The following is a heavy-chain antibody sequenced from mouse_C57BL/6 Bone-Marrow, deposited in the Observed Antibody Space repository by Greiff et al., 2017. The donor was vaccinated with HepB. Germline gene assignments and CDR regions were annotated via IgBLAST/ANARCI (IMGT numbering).Heavy chain of an antibody. CDR3: ARGDYYGSSSGYFDY. Sequence: QVQLKESGAELARPGASVKLSCKASGYTFTSYGISWVKQRTGQGLEWIGEIYPRSGNTYYNAKFKGKATLTADKSSSTAYMELRSLTSEDSAVYFCARGDYYGSSSGYFDYWGQGTTLTVSS. V-gene: IGHV1-81*01. CDR2: IYPRSGNT. CDR1: GYTFTSYG. D-gene: IGHD1-1*01. J-gene: IGHJ2*01.